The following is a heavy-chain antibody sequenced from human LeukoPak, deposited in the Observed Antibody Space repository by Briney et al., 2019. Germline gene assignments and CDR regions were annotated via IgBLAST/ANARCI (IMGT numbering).Heavy chain of an antibody. CDR3: ATANSGPDV. CDR2: ISADGSST. Sequence: GGSLRLSCAASGFTFSSYYMHWVRQAPGKGLVWVTRISADGSSTLYADSVKGRFTISRDNAKNTLYLQMNSLGAEDTAVYYCATANSGPDVWGQGTTVTVSS. J-gene: IGHJ3*01. V-gene: IGHV3-74*01. D-gene: IGHD1-1*01. CDR1: GFTFSSYY.